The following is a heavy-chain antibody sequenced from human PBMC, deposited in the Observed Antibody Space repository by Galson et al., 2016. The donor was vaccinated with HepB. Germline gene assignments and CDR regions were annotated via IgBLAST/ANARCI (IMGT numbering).Heavy chain of an antibody. CDR3: AGRDSRTYSWTY. D-gene: IGHD2-15*01. Sequence: SLRLSCAASGFIFSDYVMDWVRQPPGKGLEWVGRIRHKVNSYTTEYAASVRGRFTISRDDSEGSLYLQMDSLKTEDTAVYYCAGRDSRTYSWTYGGQGTLVTVSS. CDR1: GFIFSDYV. J-gene: IGHJ4*02. V-gene: IGHV3-72*01. CDR2: IRHKVNSYTT.